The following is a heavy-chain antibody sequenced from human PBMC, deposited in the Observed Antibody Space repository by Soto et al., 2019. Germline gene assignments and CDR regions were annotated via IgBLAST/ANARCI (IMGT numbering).Heavy chain of an antibody. CDR1: GFPFSSYW. J-gene: IGHJ4*02. Sequence: EVQLVESGGGLVQPGESLTLSCAASGFPFSSYWMHWVRQAPGKGLVWVSRIKSDGSGTYYADSVQDRFTISRDNARNTMYQQMNSLRVEDTAVYCCARGDGDRYDGNGYLGRHWGQVNLVTVSS. CDR3: ARGDGDRYDGNGYLGRH. V-gene: IGHV3-74*01. D-gene: IGHD3-22*01. CDR2: IKSDGSGT.